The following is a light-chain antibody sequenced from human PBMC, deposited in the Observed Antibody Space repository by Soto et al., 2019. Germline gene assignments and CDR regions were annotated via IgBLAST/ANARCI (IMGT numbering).Light chain of an antibody. CDR3: QQYNYWWT. CDR1: QSVSSN. CDR2: GAS. Sequence: EIVMTQSPATLSVSPGERATLSCRASQSVSSNLAWYQQKPGQAPRLLIYGASTRATGIPARFSGSGSGTEFSLTISSLQSEDFAVYYCQQYNYWWTFGQGTKGELK. V-gene: IGKV3-15*01. J-gene: IGKJ1*01.